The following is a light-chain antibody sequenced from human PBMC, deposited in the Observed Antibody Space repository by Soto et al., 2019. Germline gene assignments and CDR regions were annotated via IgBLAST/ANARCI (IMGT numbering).Light chain of an antibody. Sequence: QSVLTQPASVSGPPAQSGSLSCTGTSRGVGGYNFVSLYQQRPGKPPQLMISEVNKRPSGLSDRFSGSKSGNTASLTISRLQAEDEADYYCTAYTNAATVVFGTGTKVTVL. V-gene: IGLV2-14*01. J-gene: IGLJ1*01. CDR2: EVN. CDR1: SRGVGGYNF. CDR3: TAYTNAATVV.